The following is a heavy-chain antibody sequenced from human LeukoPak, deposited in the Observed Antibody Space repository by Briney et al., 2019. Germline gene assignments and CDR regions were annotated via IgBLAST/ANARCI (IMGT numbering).Heavy chain of an antibody. Sequence: GASVKVSCKASGYTFTGYYMHWVRQAPGQGLEWMGWINPNSGGTNYAQKFQGRVTMTRDTSTSTAYMELSRLRSDDTAVYYCAILPDCSSTSCYTVDYWGQGTLVTVSS. CDR2: INPNSGGT. CDR1: GYTFTGYY. CDR3: AILPDCSSTSCYTVDY. J-gene: IGHJ4*02. V-gene: IGHV1-2*02. D-gene: IGHD2-2*02.